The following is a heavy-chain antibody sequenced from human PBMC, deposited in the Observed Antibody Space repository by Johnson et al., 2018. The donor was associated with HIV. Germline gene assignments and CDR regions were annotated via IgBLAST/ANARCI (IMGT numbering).Heavy chain of an antibody. CDR1: GFTFSDYY. V-gene: IGHV3-11*04. CDR2: ISSSGSTI. Sequence: QVQLVESGGGLVKPGGSLRLSCAASGFTFSDYYMSWIRQAPGKGLEWVSYISSSGSTIYYADSVKGRFTISRDNAKNSLYLQMNSLRAEDTAVYYCTTAYQQWLGPDDAFDIWGQGTMVTVSS. J-gene: IGHJ3*02. CDR3: TTAYQQWLGPDDAFDI. D-gene: IGHD6-19*01.